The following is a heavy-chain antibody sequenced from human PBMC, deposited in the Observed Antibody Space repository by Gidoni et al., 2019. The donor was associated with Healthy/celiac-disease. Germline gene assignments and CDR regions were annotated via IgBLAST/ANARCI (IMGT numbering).Heavy chain of an antibody. CDR3: ARVMTTVGLYYFDY. D-gene: IGHD4-17*01. J-gene: IGHJ4*02. CDR1: GYTFTSYA. CDR2: INAGNGNT. V-gene: IGHV1-3*01. Sequence: VQLVQSGAEVKKPGASVKVSCKASGYTFTSYAMHWVRQAPGQRLEWMGWINAGNGNTEYSQKFQGRVTITRDTTASTAYMELSSLRSEETAVYYCARVMTTVGLYYFDYWGQGTLVTVSS.